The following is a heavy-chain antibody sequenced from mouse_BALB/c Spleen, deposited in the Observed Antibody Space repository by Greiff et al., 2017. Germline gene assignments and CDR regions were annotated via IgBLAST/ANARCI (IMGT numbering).Heavy chain of an antibody. CDR2: IWSGGST. CDR1: GFSLTSYG. Sequence: VKLKQSGPGLVQPSQSLSITCTVSGFSLTSYGVHWVRQSPGKGLEWLGVIWSGGSTDYNAAFISRLSISKDNSKSQVFFKMNSLQANDTAIYYCARSIYYGNYKEYYFDYWGQGTTLTVSS. D-gene: IGHD2-1*01. J-gene: IGHJ2*01. V-gene: IGHV2-2*02. CDR3: ARSIYYGNYKEYYFDY.